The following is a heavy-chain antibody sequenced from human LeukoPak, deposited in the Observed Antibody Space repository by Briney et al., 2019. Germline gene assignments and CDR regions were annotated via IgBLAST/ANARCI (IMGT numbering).Heavy chain of an antibody. J-gene: IGHJ5*02. CDR1: GGSITSETYY. V-gene: IGHV4-39*01. CDR2: IYYSGST. Sequence: SETLSLTCTVYGGSITSETYYWSWIRQPPGKGLEWIGSIYYSGSTYYNPSLKSRVTISVDTSKNQFSLKLSSVTAADTAVYYCARNLTQDFGARRRTLKTNCFDRWGQGTLVTVSS. CDR3: ARNLTQDFGARRRTLKTNCFDR. D-gene: IGHD4-17*01.